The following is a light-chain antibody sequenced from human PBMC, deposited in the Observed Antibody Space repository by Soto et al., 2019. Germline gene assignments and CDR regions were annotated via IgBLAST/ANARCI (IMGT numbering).Light chain of an antibody. Sequence: QPVLTQSSSASASLGSSVKLTCTLSSGHSSYIIAWHQQQPGKAPRYLMKLEGSGSYNKGSGVPDRFSGSSSGAYRYLTISNLQFEDEADYYCETWDSNTRVFGGGTKVTVL. CDR2: LEGSGSY. CDR1: SGHSSYI. V-gene: IGLV4-60*02. CDR3: ETWDSNTRV. J-gene: IGLJ3*02.